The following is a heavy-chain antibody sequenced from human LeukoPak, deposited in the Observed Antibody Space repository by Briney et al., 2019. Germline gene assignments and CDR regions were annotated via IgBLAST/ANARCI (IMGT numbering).Heavy chain of an antibody. CDR3: ARDSNNSGFDY. CDR2: ISSSSSYI. Sequence: GGSLRLSCAASGFTFSSYSMNWVRQAPGKGLEWVSSISSSSSYIYYADSVKGRFTISRDNAKNSLYLQVNSLRAEDTAVYYCARDSNNSGFDYWGQGTLVTASS. J-gene: IGHJ4*02. D-gene: IGHD3-22*01. CDR1: GFTFSSYS. V-gene: IGHV3-21*01.